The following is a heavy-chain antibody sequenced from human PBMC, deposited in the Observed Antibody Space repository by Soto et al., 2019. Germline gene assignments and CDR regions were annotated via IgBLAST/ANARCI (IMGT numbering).Heavy chain of an antibody. CDR2: MNPNSGNT. V-gene: IGHV1-8*01. CDR3: ARGPRYCTNGVCYLDYYGMDV. J-gene: IGHJ6*02. CDR1: GYTFTSYD. Sequence: AASVKVSCKAAGYTFTSYDINWVRQATGQGLEWMGWMNPNSGNTGYAQKFQGRVTMTRNTSISTAYMELSSLRSEDTAVYYCARGPRYCTNGVCYLDYYGMDVWGQGTTVTVSS. D-gene: IGHD2-8*01.